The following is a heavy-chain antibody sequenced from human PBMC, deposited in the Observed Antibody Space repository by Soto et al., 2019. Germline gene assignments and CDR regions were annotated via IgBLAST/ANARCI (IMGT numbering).Heavy chain of an antibody. Sequence: ASVKVSCKASGYSFTNNDVSWVRQATGQGLEWMGWMNPGSGDTGYAQKFQGRVTMTRDIAIATAYMELSSLRSDDTAIYYCARMETFGSLNWFDPWGQGTLVTVSS. CDR2: MNPGSGDT. J-gene: IGHJ5*02. V-gene: IGHV1-8*01. D-gene: IGHD3-16*01. CDR3: ARMETFGSLNWFDP. CDR1: GYSFTNND.